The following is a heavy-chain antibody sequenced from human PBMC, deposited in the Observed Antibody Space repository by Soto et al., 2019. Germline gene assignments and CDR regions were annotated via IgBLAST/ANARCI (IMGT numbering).Heavy chain of an antibody. V-gene: IGHV1-69*13. CDR3: ARGRYCSGGSCYALYYYGMDV. J-gene: IGHJ6*02. Sequence: ASVKVSCKASGGTFSSYAISWVRQAPGQGLEWMGGIIPIFGTANYAQKFQGRVTITADESTSTAYMELSSLRSEDTAVYYCARGRYCSGGSCYALYYYGMDVWGQGTTVTVSS. D-gene: IGHD2-15*01. CDR1: GGTFSSYA. CDR2: IIPIFGTA.